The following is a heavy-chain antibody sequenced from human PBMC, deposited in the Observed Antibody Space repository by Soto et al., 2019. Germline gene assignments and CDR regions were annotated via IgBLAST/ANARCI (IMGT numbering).Heavy chain of an antibody. Sequence: HPGGSLRLSCAASGFTFSSYAMSWVRQAPGKGLEWVSAISGSGGSTYYADSVKGRFTISRDNSKNTLYLQMNSLRAEDTAVYYCATGVYSSPDWFDTWGQGTLVTVSS. V-gene: IGHV3-23*01. CDR2: ISGSGGST. D-gene: IGHD6-13*01. CDR1: GFTFSSYA. CDR3: ATGVYSSPDWFDT. J-gene: IGHJ5*02.